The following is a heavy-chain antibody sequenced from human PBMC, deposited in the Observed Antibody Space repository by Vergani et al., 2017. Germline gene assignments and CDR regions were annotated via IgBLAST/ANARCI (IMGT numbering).Heavy chain of an antibody. Sequence: QVQLQESGPGLVKPSETLSLTCTVSGGSISSYYWSWIRQPPGKGLEWIGYIYYSGSTNYNPSLQSRVTISVDTSKNQFSLKLSSVTAADTAVYYCAREGAGYSSSWYRGGFDPWGQGTLVTVSS. CDR2: IYYSGST. CDR1: GGSISSYY. CDR3: AREGAGYSSSWYRGGFDP. J-gene: IGHJ5*02. D-gene: IGHD6-13*01. V-gene: IGHV4-59*01.